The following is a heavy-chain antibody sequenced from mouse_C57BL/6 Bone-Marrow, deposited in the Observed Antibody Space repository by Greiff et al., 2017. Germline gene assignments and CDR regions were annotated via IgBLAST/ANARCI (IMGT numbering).Heavy chain of an antibody. CDR2: IYPGGGYT. Sequence: QVQLQQSGAELVRPGTSVKMSCKASGYTFTNYWIGWAKQRPGHGLEWIGDIYPGGGYTNYNEKFKGKATLTADQSSSTAYMQFSSLTSEDSAIYYCARCSYDYAMDYWGQGTSVTVSS. CDR1: GYTFTNYW. D-gene: IGHD6-1*01. J-gene: IGHJ4*01. CDR3: ARCSYDYAMDY. V-gene: IGHV1-63*01.